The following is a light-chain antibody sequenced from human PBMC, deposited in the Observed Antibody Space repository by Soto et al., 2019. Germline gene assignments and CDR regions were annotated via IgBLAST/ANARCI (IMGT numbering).Light chain of an antibody. CDR2: YDD. CDR1: SSNIGNNA. Sequence: QSRLTQPPSVSEAPRQRITISCSGSSSNIGNNAVNWYQQLPGKAPKLLIYYDDLLPSGVSDRFSGSKSGTSASLAISGLQSEDEADYYCAAWDDSLNGHVFGTGTKVTVL. J-gene: IGLJ1*01. CDR3: AAWDDSLNGHV. V-gene: IGLV1-36*01.